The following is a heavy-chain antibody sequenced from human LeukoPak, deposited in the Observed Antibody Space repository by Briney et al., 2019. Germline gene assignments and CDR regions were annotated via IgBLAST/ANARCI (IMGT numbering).Heavy chain of an antibody. D-gene: IGHD6-13*01. Sequence: PSETLSLTCTVSGGSISTYYWNWIRQTPGKGLEWIGYIHYSGTTNYNPSLKSRVTISVVTSKNQFSLRLSSVSAADTAVYYCARERAAPGSYYYYGMDVWGQGTTVTVPS. V-gene: IGHV4-59*01. J-gene: IGHJ6*02. CDR2: IHYSGTT. CDR3: ARERAAPGSYYYYGMDV. CDR1: GGSISTYY.